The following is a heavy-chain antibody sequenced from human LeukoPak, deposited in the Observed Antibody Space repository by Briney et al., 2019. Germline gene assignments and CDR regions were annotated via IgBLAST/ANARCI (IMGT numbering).Heavy chain of an antibody. CDR2: ISAYNGNT. CDR1: GYTFTSYG. V-gene: IGHV1-18*01. D-gene: IGHD6-19*01. J-gene: IGHJ6*02. Sequence: ASVTVSCKPSGYTFTSYGISWVRQAPRQGLEWMGWISAYNGNTNYAQKLQGRVTITTDTSTSTAYMELRSLRSDDTAVYYCARGYSSGWYDYYYYGMDVWGQGTTVTVSS. CDR3: ARGYSSGWYDYYYYGMDV.